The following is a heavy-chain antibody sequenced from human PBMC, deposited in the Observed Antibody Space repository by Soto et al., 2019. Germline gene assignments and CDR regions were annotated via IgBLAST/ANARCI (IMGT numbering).Heavy chain of an antibody. Sequence: SETLSLTCAVYGGSFSGYYWSWIRQPPGKGLEWIGEINHSGSTNYNPSLKSRVTISVDTSKNQFSLKLSSVTAADTAVYYCARGPIVVVVAATRRRNWFDPWGQGTLVTVSS. D-gene: IGHD2-15*01. CDR2: INHSGST. J-gene: IGHJ5*02. CDR3: ARGPIVVVVAATRRRNWFDP. V-gene: IGHV4-34*01. CDR1: GGSFSGYY.